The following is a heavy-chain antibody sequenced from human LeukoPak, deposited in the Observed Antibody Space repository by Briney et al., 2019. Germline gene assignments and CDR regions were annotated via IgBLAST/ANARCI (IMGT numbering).Heavy chain of an antibody. V-gene: IGHV3-53*01. CDR2: IYSGGST. CDR3: ANAIYYYFWSGSPGPAFDI. Sequence: AGGSLRLSCAASGFTVSSNYMSWVRQAPGKGLEWVSVIYSGGSTYYADSVKGRFTISRDNSKNTLYLQMNSLRAEDTAVHYSANAIYYYFWSGSPGPAFDIWGQGTMVTVSS. J-gene: IGHJ3*02. CDR1: GFTVSSNY. D-gene: IGHD3-3*01.